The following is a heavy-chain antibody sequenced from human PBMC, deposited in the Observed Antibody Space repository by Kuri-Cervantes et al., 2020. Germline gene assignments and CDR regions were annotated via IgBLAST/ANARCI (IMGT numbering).Heavy chain of an antibody. D-gene: IGHD5-18*01. J-gene: IGHJ3*02. V-gene: IGHV3-15*05. CDR3: ARVSIAGYSYGWGGFDI. CDR2: IKSKTDGGTT. CDR1: GFTFSNAW. Sequence: GGSLRLSCAASGFTFSNAWMSWVRQAPGKGLEWVGRIKSKTDGGTTDYAAPVKGRFTISRDDSKNTLYLQMNSLRAEDTAVYYCARVSIAGYSYGWGGFDIWGQGTLVTVSS.